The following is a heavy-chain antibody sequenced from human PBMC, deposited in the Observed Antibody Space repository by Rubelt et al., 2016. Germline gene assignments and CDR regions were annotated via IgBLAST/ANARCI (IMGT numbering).Heavy chain of an antibody. V-gene: IGHV1-3*01. CDR1: GYPFATYA. J-gene: IGHJ3*02. Sequence: QVQLVQSGAEVKRPGASVKVSCKASGYPFATYAMHWVRQAPGQRLEWMGWIDAGNGDTKYSINLQGRVTFTRDTSASTAYMELSSLRSEDSAVYYCASQSSSGWYAFDIWGQGTMVTVSS. CDR2: IDAGNGDT. CDR3: ASQSSSGWYAFDI. D-gene: IGHD6-19*01.